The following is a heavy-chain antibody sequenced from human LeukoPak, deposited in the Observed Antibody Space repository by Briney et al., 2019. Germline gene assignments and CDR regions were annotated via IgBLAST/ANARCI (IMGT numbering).Heavy chain of an antibody. V-gene: IGHV3-74*01. Sequence: GGSLRLSCGASGFTFSDHWMHWVRQAPGKGRVWVSGIDTDGSTTRYADSVKGRFTISRDNAKNTLYLQMNTLRAEDTAVYYCARDRPHNWFDPWGQGTLVTVSS. J-gene: IGHJ5*02. CDR3: ARDRPHNWFDP. CDR2: IDTDGSTT. CDR1: GFTFSDHW.